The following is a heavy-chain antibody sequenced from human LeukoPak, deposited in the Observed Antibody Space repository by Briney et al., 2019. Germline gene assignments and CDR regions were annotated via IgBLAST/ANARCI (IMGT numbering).Heavy chain of an antibody. CDR3: ARYSGSYSDAGAYFDY. J-gene: IGHJ4*02. V-gene: IGHV1-2*06. CDR1: GYTFTGYY. Sequence: GASVKVSCKASGYTFTGYYMDWVRQAPGQGLEWMGRINPNSGGTNNAQKFQGRVTMARDTSISTAYMELSRLRSDDTAVYYCARYSGSYSDAGAYFDYWGQGTLVTVSS. D-gene: IGHD1-26*01. CDR2: INPNSGGT.